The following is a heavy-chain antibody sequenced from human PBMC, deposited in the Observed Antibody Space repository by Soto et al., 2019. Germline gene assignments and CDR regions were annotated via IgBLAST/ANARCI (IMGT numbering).Heavy chain of an antibody. V-gene: IGHV4-4*02. J-gene: IGHJ4*01. CDR3: AGSPRSIAAGGFDF. Sequence: PSXTLSLTCAVSGGSISSPNLWTWVRQPPGKGLELMGEIFHLGRTPFNPSLKCRVPLQVDKSKNPFPLKLVFLPAADTAVFYCAGSPRSIAAGGFDFGGQGILATV. CDR2: IFHLGRT. CDR1: GGSISSPNL. D-gene: IGHD6-13*01.